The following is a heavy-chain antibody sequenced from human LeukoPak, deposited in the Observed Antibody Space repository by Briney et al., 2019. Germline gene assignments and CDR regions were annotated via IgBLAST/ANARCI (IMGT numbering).Heavy chain of an antibody. CDR1: GFSVSSNY. CDR2: IYSGESA. D-gene: IGHD2-2*01. Sequence: GGSLCLSCAASGFSVSSNYMSWVRHPPGTGLERVSTIYSGESAYYADSVKGRFTISRDNSKNALVLQMNSLTAADTAVYYCARDGGSGYCSSSNCYEGFDYWGQGTLVTVSS. CDR3: ARDGGSGYCSSSNCYEGFDY. J-gene: IGHJ4*02. V-gene: IGHV3-66*01.